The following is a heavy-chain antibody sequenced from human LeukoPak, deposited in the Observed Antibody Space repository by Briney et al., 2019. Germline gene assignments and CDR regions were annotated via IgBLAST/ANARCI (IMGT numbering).Heavy chain of an antibody. CDR1: EFTFSSYS. CDR3: AREHSEAFDI. V-gene: IGHV3-21*01. CDR2: IGSSNTSI. J-gene: IGHJ3*02. D-gene: IGHD2-15*01. Sequence: GGSLRLSCAASEFTFSSYSMNWVRQAPGKGLEWVSSIGSSNTSIYYAGSVKGRFTISRDNAKNSLYLQMNSLRAEDSAVYYCAREHSEAFDIWGQGTMVTVSS.